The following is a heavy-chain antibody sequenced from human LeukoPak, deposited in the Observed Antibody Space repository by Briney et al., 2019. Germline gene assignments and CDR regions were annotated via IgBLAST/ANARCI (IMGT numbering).Heavy chain of an antibody. J-gene: IGHJ4*02. Sequence: PSQTLSLTCTVSGGSVSSGGYYWSWIRQHPGKGLEWIGYIYYSGSTCYNPSLKSRVTISVDTSKNQFSLKLSSVTAADTAVYYCARHPRGYCSGGSCYSGFDYWGQGTLVTVSS. CDR2: IYYSGST. V-gene: IGHV4-30-4*08. D-gene: IGHD2-15*01. CDR3: ARHPRGYCSGGSCYSGFDY. CDR1: GGSVSSGGYY.